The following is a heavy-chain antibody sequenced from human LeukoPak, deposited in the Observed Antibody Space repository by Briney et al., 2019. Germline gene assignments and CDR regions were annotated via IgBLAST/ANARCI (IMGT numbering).Heavy chain of an antibody. CDR3: ARAMVVTYYFDY. Sequence: SQTLSLTCTVSGGSISSGSYNSSWIRQPAGKGLEWIGRIYTSGSTNYNPSLKSRVTISVDTSKNQFSLKLSSVTAADTAVYYCARAMVVTYYFDYWGQGTLVTVSS. CDR2: IYTSGST. J-gene: IGHJ4*02. CDR1: GGSISSGSYN. V-gene: IGHV4-61*02. D-gene: IGHD4-23*01.